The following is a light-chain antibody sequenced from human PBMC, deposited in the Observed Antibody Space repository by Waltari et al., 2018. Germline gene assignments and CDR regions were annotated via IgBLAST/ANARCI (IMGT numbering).Light chain of an antibody. CDR2: TSS. J-gene: IGKJ1*01. CDR1: QALRRAY. Sequence: EILLTQSPDTLSLSPGETDTLSCRSSQALRRAYLAWYQHKPGQAPRLIFHTSSTRATGIPDRFSGSGSGTDFTLTISRLEPEDFAVYYCQQSGGSPRTFGQGTKV. CDR3: QQSGGSPRT. V-gene: IGKV3-20*01.